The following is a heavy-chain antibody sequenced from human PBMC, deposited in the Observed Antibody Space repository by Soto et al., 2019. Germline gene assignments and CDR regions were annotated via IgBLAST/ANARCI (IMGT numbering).Heavy chain of an antibody. V-gene: IGHV1-3*01. CDR1: GYTFTSYA. J-gene: IGHJ6*02. D-gene: IGHD3-9*01. CDR3: ARDPAYDILTNYYYGMDV. Sequence: ASVKVSCKASGYTFTSYAMHWVRQAPGQRLEWMGWINAGNGNTKYSQKFQGRVTITRDTSASTAYMELSSLRSEDTAVYYCARDPAYDILTNYYYGMDVWGQGTTVTVSS. CDR2: INAGNGNT.